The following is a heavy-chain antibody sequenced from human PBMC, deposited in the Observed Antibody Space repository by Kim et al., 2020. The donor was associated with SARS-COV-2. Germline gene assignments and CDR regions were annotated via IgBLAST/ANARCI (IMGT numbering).Heavy chain of an antibody. CDR1: GFTFSSYS. Sequence: GGSLRLSCAASGFTFSSYSMNWVRQAPGKGLEWVSSISSSSSYIYYADSVKGRFTISRDNAKNSLYLQMNSLRAEDTAVYYCARDRIAVAAIDYWGQGTLVTVSS. J-gene: IGHJ4*02. D-gene: IGHD6-19*01. CDR2: ISSSSSYI. V-gene: IGHV3-21*01. CDR3: ARDRIAVAAIDY.